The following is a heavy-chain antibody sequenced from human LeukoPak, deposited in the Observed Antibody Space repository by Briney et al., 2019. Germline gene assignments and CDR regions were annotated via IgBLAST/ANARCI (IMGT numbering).Heavy chain of an antibody. D-gene: IGHD3-10*01. CDR1: GFTFSSYA. V-gene: IGHV3-30-3*01. CDR2: ISFDGNNK. J-gene: IGHJ4*02. CDR3: ARDRYYYGSGGANYFDY. Sequence: GGSLRLSCAASGFTFSSYAMHWVRQAPGKGLEWVAVISFDGNNKYYADSVKGRFTVSRDNSKNTLYLQMNSLRAEDTAVYYCARDRYYYGSGGANYFDYWGQGTLVTVSS.